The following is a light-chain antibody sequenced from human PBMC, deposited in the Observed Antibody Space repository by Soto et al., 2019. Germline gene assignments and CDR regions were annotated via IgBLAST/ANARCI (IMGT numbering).Light chain of an antibody. J-gene: IGKJ1*01. CDR1: QSVTGNY. Sequence: EIVMTQSPGTLSLSPGERAILSCWASQSVTGNYLAWYQQKPGQAPRLLIYGASSRATGIPDRFSGNGPGTDFTLTISRLEPEDFAVYYCPQYGRSPRTFGQGTKVEI. CDR2: GAS. CDR3: PQYGRSPRT. V-gene: IGKV3-20*01.